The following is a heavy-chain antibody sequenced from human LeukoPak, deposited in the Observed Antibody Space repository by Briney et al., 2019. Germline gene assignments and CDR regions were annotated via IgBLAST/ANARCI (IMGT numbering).Heavy chain of an antibody. V-gene: IGHV3-7*01. CDR3: ARDRGYTSYDF. CDR2: INQDGTHR. Sequence: GGSLRLSCTASGISFSSSWTHWIRQAPGKGLEWVANINQDGTHRYYVDSVEGRFTVSRDTAKNSVYLEMNSLRAEDTAVYYCARDRGYTSYDFWGQGILVTVSS. CDR1: GISFSSSW. D-gene: IGHD5-18*01. J-gene: IGHJ4*02.